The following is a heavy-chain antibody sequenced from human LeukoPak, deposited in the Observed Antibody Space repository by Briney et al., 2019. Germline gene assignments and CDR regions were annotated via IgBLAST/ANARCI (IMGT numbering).Heavy chain of an antibody. V-gene: IGHV4-34*01. CDR3: ARDGGSNNYWFDP. CDR1: GEPFSTYY. D-gene: IGHD4-23*01. Sequence: SETLSLTYAIYGEPFSTYYGIWIRQPPGKGLEWIGEINQSGRTNYNPSLESRVTISVDTSKNQFSLKLKSVTAADTAVYYCARDGGSNNYWFDPWGQGMLVSVSS. J-gene: IGHJ5*02. CDR2: INQSGRT.